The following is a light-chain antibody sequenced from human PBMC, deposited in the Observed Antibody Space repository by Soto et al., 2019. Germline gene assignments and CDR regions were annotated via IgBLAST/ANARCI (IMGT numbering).Light chain of an antibody. CDR2: KAS. V-gene: IGKV1-5*03. CDR1: QSIRSW. Sequence: DIQMTQSPSTLSASVGDRVTITCRARQSIRSWLAWYQQKPGKAPKLLIYKASSLESGVPSRFSGSGSGTEFTLTISSLQPDDFATYYCQQYNSYWTFGQGTNVEIK. CDR3: QQYNSYWT. J-gene: IGKJ1*01.